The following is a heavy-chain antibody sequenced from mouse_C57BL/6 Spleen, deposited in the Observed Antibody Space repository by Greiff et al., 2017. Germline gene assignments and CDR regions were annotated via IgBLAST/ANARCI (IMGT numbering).Heavy chain of an antibody. Sequence: QVQPKESGAELVRPGTSVTVSCKASGYAFTNYLIEWVKQRPGQGLEWIGVINPGSGGTNYNEKFKGKATLTADKSSSTAYMPLSSLTAADSAVYFGGRRGSSWNYFDYWGQGTTLTVSS. J-gene: IGHJ2*01. D-gene: IGHD1-1*01. CDR2: INPGSGGT. V-gene: IGHV1-54*01. CDR1: GYAFTNYL. CDR3: GRRGSSWNYFDY.